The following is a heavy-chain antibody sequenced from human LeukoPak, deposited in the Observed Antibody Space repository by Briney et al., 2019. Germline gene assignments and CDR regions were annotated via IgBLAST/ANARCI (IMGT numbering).Heavy chain of an antibody. V-gene: IGHV3-48*03. D-gene: IGHD6-19*01. CDR1: GFTFSSYE. CDR3: ARGKRSSGHTGIFDH. Sequence: PGGSLRLSCAASGFTFSSYEMNWVRQAPGKGLEWVSYISSSGSTIYYADSVKGRFTTSRDNAKNSLYLQMNSLRAEDTAVYYCARGKRSSGHTGIFDHWGQGTLVTVSS. CDR2: ISSSGSTI. J-gene: IGHJ4*02.